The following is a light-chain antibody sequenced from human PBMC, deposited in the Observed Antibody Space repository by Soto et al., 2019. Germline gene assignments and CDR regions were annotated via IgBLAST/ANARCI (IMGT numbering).Light chain of an antibody. CDR3: QSLDSSLNVV. V-gene: IGLV1-40*01. J-gene: IGLJ2*01. CDR2: SNI. CDR1: SSNIGAGHD. Sequence: QSVLTQPPSVSGAPGQWVTISCTGSSSNIGAGHDVQWYQHLPGTAPKLLIYSNIIRPSGVPDRFSGSQSGTSASLAIAGLQAEDEADYYCQSLDSSLNVVFGGGTKLTVL.